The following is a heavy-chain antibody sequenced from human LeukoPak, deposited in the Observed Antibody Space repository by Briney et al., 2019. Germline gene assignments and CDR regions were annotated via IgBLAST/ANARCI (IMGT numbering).Heavy chain of an antibody. CDR1: GFTFSSYD. V-gene: IGHV3-30*01. Sequence: GGSLRLSCAASGFTFSSYDMHWVRQAPGKGLEWVAVISYDGSNKYYADSVKGRFTISRDNSKNTLYLQMNSLRAEDTAVYYCARDLPYYYDSSGYYYGYFDYWGQGTLVTVSS. CDR3: ARDLPYYYDSSGYYYGYFDY. J-gene: IGHJ4*02. D-gene: IGHD3-22*01. CDR2: ISYDGSNK.